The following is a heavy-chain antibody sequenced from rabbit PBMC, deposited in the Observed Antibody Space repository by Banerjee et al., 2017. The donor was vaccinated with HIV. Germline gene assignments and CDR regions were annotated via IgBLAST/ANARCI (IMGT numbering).Heavy chain of an antibody. V-gene: IGHV1S40*01. J-gene: IGHJ4*01. CDR1: GFSFSSSYY. CDR3: ARSDGGAVYALKL. CDR2: IYTSSDSA. Sequence: QSLEESGGDLVKPGASLTLTCTASGFSFSSSYYMCWVRQAPGKGLEWIACIYTSSDSAWYASWAKGRFTISKTSSTTVTLQMTSLTVADTATYFCARSDGGAVYALKLWGPGTLVTVS. D-gene: IGHD6-1*01.